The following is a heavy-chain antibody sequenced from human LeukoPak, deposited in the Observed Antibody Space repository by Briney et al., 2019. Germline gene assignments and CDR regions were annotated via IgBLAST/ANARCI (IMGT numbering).Heavy chain of an antibody. J-gene: IGHJ3*02. D-gene: IGHD3-22*01. CDR2: IYYSGST. Sequence: SETLSLTCTVSGGSISSSSYYWGWIRQPPGKGLERIGSIYYSGSTYYNPSLKSRVTISVDTSKNQFSLKLSSVTVADTAVYYCAKDGVVVITWYRDRGTFDIWGQGTMVTVSS. CDR3: AKDGVVVITWYRDRGTFDI. V-gene: IGHV4-39*02. CDR1: GGSISSSSYY.